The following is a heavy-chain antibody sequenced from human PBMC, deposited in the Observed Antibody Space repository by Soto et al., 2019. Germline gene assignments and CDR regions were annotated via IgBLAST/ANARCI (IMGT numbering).Heavy chain of an antibody. D-gene: IGHD4-17*01. CDR2: IYHSGST. Sequence: TXETLSLTCSVAGYSISSGYYWGWIRQPPVKGLEWIGSIYHSGSTYYNPSLKSRVTISVDTSKNQFSLKLSSVTAADTAVYYCARCLDDYGDNEIFYFDYWGQGTLVTVSS. J-gene: IGHJ4*02. CDR1: GYSISSGYY. CDR3: ARCLDDYGDNEIFYFDY. V-gene: IGHV4-38-2*01.